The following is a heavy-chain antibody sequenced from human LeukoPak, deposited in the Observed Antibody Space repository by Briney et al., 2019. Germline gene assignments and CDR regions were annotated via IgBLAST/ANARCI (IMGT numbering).Heavy chain of an antibody. CDR3: AREPYDFWSAASVPGSYYMDV. J-gene: IGHJ6*03. CDR2: ISSSGSTI. CDR1: GFTFSSYE. Sequence: GGSLRLSCAASGFTFSSYEMNWVRQAPGKGLEWVSYISSSGSTIYYVDSVKGRFTISRDNAKNPLFLQMNSLRAEDTAIYYCAREPYDFWSAASVPGSYYMDVWGKGTTVTVSS. D-gene: IGHD3-3*01. V-gene: IGHV3-48*03.